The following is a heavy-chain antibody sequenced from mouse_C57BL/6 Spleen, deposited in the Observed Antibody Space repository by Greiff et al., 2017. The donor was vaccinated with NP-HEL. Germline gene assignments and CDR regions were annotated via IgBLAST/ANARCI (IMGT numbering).Heavy chain of an antibody. J-gene: IGHJ3*01. Sequence: EVRLVESGGGLVKPGGSLKLSCAASGFTFSDYGMHWVRQAPEKGLEWVAYISSGSSTIYYADTVKGRFTISRDNAKNTLFLQMTSLRSEDTAMYYCARPNYGNVAWFAYWGQGTLVTVSA. CDR3: ARPNYGNVAWFAY. CDR2: ISSGSSTI. CDR1: GFTFSDYG. D-gene: IGHD2-1*01. V-gene: IGHV5-17*01.